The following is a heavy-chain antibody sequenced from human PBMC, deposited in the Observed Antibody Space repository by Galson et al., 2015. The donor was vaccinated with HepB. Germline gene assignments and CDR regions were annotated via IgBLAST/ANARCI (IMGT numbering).Heavy chain of an antibody. J-gene: IGHJ4*02. CDR2: IKEDGTEK. V-gene: IGHV3-7*01. CDR3: VTGGSQYCTGVSCYPGDN. CDR1: GFTFSNYW. Sequence: SLRLSCAASGFTFSNYWMQWVRQAPGKGLEWVANIKEDGTEKWYVDSVKGRFTISRNNADNTVYLQMNSLRAEDAAVYYCVTGGSQYCTGVSCYPGDNWGQGTLVSVSA. D-gene: IGHD2-15*01.